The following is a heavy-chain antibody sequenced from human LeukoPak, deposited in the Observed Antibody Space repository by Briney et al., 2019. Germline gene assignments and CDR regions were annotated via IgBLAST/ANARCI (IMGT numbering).Heavy chain of an antibody. J-gene: IGHJ5*02. V-gene: IGHV4-34*01. CDR1: GESFSAYS. Sequence: SETLSLTCAVYGESFSAYSWNWIRQSPGKGLEWIGEINHNGSTNYNPSLKSRVTISVDTSKNQTSKRQFSLKLNSVTAADTAVYYCTRERSTPGINWFDPWGQGTLVTVSS. CDR3: TRERSTPGINWFDP. D-gene: IGHD2-2*01. CDR2: INHNGST.